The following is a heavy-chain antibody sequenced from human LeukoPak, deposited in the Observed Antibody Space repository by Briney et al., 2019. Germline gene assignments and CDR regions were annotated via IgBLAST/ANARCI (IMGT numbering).Heavy chain of an antibody. V-gene: IGHV4-30-2*01. CDR1: GGSISSGGYY. J-gene: IGHJ6*03. Sequence: PSETLSLTCTVSGGSISSGGYYWSRLRQPPGKGLEGIGYNYHGGSTYYNPSLKSRVTISVDRTKNQFSLKLSSVTAADTAVYYCARDQDQYQLLDMDGWGKGTTVTVSS. CDR2: NYHGGST. CDR3: ARDQDQYQLLDMDG. D-gene: IGHD2-2*01.